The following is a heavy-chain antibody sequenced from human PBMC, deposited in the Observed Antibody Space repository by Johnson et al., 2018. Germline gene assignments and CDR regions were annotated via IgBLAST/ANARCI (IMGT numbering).Heavy chain of an antibody. CDR3: AEHTDCFDGTCQPDPDGLDI. J-gene: IGHJ3*02. D-gene: IGHD2-15*01. V-gene: IGHV4-39*01. CDR2: IYSSGST. CDR1: GDSMSAMTSSFYY. Sequence: QVQLQESGPRLVKPSETLSLTCTVSGDSMSAMTSSFYYWVWIRQPPGKGLEWIGTIYSSGSTHYSPSLKSRVTISADTSKKQFSLRLSSVTAPATALYYCAEHTDCFDGTCQPDPDGLDIWGQGTMVTVSS.